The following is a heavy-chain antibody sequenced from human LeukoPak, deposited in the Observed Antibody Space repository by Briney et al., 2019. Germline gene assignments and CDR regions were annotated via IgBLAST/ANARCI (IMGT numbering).Heavy chain of an antibody. D-gene: IGHD4-17*01. CDR1: GFTFSSYF. CDR2: IKQDGSEK. Sequence: GGSLRLSCAASGFTFSSYFMTWVRQAPGKGLEWVANIKQDGSEKYYVDPVKGRFSISRDNARDSLYLQMNSLRAQDTAVYYCARTDYGDYDWYFDLWGRGTLVTVSS. J-gene: IGHJ2*01. V-gene: IGHV3-7*01. CDR3: ARTDYGDYDWYFDL.